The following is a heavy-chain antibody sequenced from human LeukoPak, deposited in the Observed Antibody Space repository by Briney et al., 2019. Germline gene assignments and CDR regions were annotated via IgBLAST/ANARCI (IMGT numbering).Heavy chain of an antibody. CDR3: ARAGGSGSCYNGFYYYYYMDV. J-gene: IGHJ6*03. CDR1: GGSISSYY. Sequence: PSETLSLTCTVSGGSISSYYWSWIRQPPGKGLEWIGYSYYSGSTNYNPSLKSRVTISVDTSKNQFSLMLSSVTAADTAVYYCARAGGSGSCYNGFYYYYYMDVWGKGTTVTVSS. V-gene: IGHV4-59*01. D-gene: IGHD3-10*01. CDR2: SYYSGST.